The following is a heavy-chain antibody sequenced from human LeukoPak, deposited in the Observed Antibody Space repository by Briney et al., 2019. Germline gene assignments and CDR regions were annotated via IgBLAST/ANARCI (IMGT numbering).Heavy chain of an antibody. V-gene: IGHV3-15*01. J-gene: IGHJ3*02. CDR2: IKSKTDGGTS. CDR3: ATDPGEWEPI. Sequence: AGGSLRLSCAASGFTFSSYGMHWVRQAPGKGLEWVGRIKSKTDGGTSDYAAPVQGRFTISRDDSKNTLYLQMNSLKIEDTAVYYCATDPGEWEPIWGQGTMVTVSS. CDR1: GFTFSSYG. D-gene: IGHD1-26*01.